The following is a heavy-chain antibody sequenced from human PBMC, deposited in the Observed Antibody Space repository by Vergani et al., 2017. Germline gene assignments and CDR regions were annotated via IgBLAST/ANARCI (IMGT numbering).Heavy chain of an antibody. CDR1: GGSISSYY. Sequence: QVQLQESGPGLVKPSETLSLTCTVSGGSISSYYWSWIRQPPGKGLEWIGYIYYSGSTNYNPSLKSRVTISVDTSKNQFSLKLIAVTAADTAVYYCARGDGTTFPFDYWGQGTLVTVSS. V-gene: IGHV4-59*01. CDR3: ARGDGTTFPFDY. J-gene: IGHJ4*02. D-gene: IGHD1-1*01. CDR2: IYYSGST.